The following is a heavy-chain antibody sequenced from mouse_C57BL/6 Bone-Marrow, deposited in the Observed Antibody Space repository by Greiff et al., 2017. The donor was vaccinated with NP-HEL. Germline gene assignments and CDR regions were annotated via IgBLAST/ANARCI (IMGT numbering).Heavy chain of an antibody. Sequence: DVKLVESGGGLVKPGGSLKLSCAASGFTFSSYTMSWVRQTPEKRLEWVATISGGGGNTYYPDSVKGRFTISRDNAKNTLYLQMSSLRSEDTALYYCARPLLTAMDYWGQGTSVTVSS. CDR1: GFTFSSYT. CDR3: ARPLLTAMDY. CDR2: ISGGGGNT. V-gene: IGHV5-9*01. J-gene: IGHJ4*01. D-gene: IGHD2-10*01.